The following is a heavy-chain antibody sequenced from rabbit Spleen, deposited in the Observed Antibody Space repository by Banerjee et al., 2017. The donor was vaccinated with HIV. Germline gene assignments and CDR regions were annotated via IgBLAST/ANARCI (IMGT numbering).Heavy chain of an antibody. V-gene: IGHV1S45*01. CDR3: ASDVGGAGSWSRL. CDR2: INAGSSGGST. CDR1: GFSFSNKAV. J-gene: IGHJ4*01. D-gene: IGHD4-2*01. Sequence: QEQLMESGGGLVKPEGSLKLSCTASGFSFSNKAVMCWVRQAPGKGLEWIACINAGSSGGSTYYASWAKGRFTISKTSSTTVTLQMTSLTAADTATYFCASDVGGAGSWSRLWGPGTLVTVS.